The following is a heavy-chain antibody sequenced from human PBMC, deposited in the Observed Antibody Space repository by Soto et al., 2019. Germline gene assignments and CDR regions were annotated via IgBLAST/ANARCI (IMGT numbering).Heavy chain of an antibody. Sequence: GGSLRLSCAASGFTFSSYAMSWVRQAPGKGLEWVSAISGSGGSTYYADSVKGRFTISRDNSKNTLYLQMNSLRAEDTAVYYCAKGAFIVVVVAATNWFDPWGQGTLVTVSS. D-gene: IGHD2-15*01. CDR2: ISGSGGST. V-gene: IGHV3-23*01. J-gene: IGHJ5*02. CDR3: AKGAFIVVVVAATNWFDP. CDR1: GFTFSSYA.